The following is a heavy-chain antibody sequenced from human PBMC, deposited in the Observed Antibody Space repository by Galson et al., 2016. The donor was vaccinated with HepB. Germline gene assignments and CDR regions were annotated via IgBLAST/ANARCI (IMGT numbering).Heavy chain of an antibody. CDR3: ARQNRRTTVTSPLYY. CDR2: IWFDASNK. Sequence: SLRLSCAASGFTFSNYGMEWVRQAPGKGLEWVAIIWFDASNKYYGDSVKGRFTISRDNSTNTLYLQMNSLRAEDTAFYYCARQNRRTTVTSPLYYWDQGTLVTVSS. CDR1: GFTFSNYG. J-gene: IGHJ4*02. V-gene: IGHV3-33*01. D-gene: IGHD4-17*01.